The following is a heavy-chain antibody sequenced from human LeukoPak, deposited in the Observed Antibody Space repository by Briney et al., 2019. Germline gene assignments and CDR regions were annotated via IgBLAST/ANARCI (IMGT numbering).Heavy chain of an antibody. J-gene: IGHJ4*02. CDR2: ISGSGGT. V-gene: IGHV3-23*01. Sequence: PGGSLRLSCAASGFTFSSYWMSWVRQAPGKGLEWVSAISGSGGTYYADSVKGRFIVSRDNSKNTLYLQMNSLRAEDTAIYYCANPPAVGNFEYGGQGTLVTVSA. CDR1: GFTFSSYW. CDR3: ANPPAVGNFEY. D-gene: IGHD4-23*01.